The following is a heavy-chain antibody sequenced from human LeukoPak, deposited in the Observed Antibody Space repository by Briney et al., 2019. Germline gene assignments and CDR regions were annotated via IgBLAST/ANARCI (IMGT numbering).Heavy chain of an antibody. J-gene: IGHJ4*02. CDR3: ATYSSWEIFDY. CDR2: INPSGGST. Sequence: GASVKVSCKASGYTFTSYYMHWVRQAPGQGLEWMGIINPSGGSTSYAQKFQGRVTMTRDMSTSTVYMELSSLRSEDTAVYYCATYSSWEIFDYWGQGTLVTVSS. CDR1: GYTFTSYY. D-gene: IGHD6-13*01. V-gene: IGHV1-46*01.